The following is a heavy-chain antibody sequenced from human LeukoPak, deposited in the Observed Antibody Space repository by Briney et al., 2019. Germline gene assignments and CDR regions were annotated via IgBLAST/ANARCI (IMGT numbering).Heavy chain of an antibody. CDR3: ARRGNIVTTRFFDL. CDR1: GYSFTNNW. D-gene: IGHD5-12*01. V-gene: IGHV5-51*01. J-gene: IGHJ2*01. Sequence: GESLKISCKGSGYSFTNNWIGWVRQVPGKGLEWMGSIYPGDSDTRYSPSFQGQVTISADKSISTAYLQWSSLKASDNAMYYCARRGNIVTTRFFDLWGRGTPVTVSS. CDR2: IYPGDSDT.